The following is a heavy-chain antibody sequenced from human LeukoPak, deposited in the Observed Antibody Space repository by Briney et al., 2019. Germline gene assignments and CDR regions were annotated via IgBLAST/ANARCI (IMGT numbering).Heavy chain of an antibody. D-gene: IGHD7-27*01. CDR2: IKTDGSEK. CDR1: GFTFSSYW. V-gene: IGHV3-7*03. J-gene: IGHJ4*02. Sequence: GGSLRLSCEASGFTFSSYWMSWVRQAPGKGLEWVANIKTDGSEKYYVDSVKGRFTISRDNSKNTLYLQMNSLRAEDTAVYYCARDSDRWGSGYWGRGTLVTVSS. CDR3: ARDSDRWGSGY.